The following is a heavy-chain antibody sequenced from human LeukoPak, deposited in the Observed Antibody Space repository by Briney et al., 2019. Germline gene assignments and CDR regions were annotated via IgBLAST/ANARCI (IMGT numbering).Heavy chain of an antibody. CDR3: GKHGYSSGWPQVPLDY. CDR2: ISGTADHT. J-gene: IGHJ4*02. CDR1: GFTFSSYA. Sequence: GGSLRLPCAASGFTFSSYAMSWVRQAPGKGLEWVSGISGTADHTYYADSVKGRFSISRDNSRDTLYLQLNSLRVDDSAIYYCGKHGYSSGWPQVPLDYWGQGTLVTVSS. V-gene: IGHV3-23*01. D-gene: IGHD6-19*01.